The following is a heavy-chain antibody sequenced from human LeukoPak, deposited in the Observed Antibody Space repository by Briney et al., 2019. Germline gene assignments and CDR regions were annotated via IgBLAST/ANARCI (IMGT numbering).Heavy chain of an antibody. V-gene: IGHV3-7*01. D-gene: IGHD3-10*01. CDR2: IKEDGRVI. CDR1: GFGFSNYW. CDR3: ATGRWFGEFAGSAFED. Sequence: GGSLRLSCLGSGFGFSNYWMTWLRQAPGEGLEWVANIKEDGRVIYYADSVKGRFTISRDNAKNSVYLQMNSLRVEDTALYYCATGRWFGEFAGSAFEDWGQGTLVTVSS. J-gene: IGHJ4*02.